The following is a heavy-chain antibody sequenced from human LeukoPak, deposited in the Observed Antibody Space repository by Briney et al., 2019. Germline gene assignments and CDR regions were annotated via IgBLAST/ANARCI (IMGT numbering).Heavy chain of an antibody. J-gene: IGHJ4*02. CDR1: GYTFTSYW. D-gene: IGHD6-13*01. V-gene: IGHV5-51*01. CDR2: IYPGDSDT. Sequence: GESLKISCRGSGYTFTSYWIAWVRQMPGKGLEWMGIIYPGDSDTRYSPSFQGQVTISADKSISTAYLQWSSLKASDTAMYYCARRSIPYSSSWYSFDYWGQGTLVTVSS. CDR3: ARRSIPYSSSWYSFDY.